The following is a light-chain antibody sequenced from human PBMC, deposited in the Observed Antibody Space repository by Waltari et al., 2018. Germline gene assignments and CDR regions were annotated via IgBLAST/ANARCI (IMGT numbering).Light chain of an antibody. V-gene: IGLV7-46*01. J-gene: IGLJ2*01. CDR3: LLFYNHLRV. CDR2: DTS. CDR1: TGAVTSGNY. Sequence: QAVVTQEHSLTVSPGGTVILTCGTSTGAVTSGNYPYWFKQKLGNTTRTLIYDTSEKHSWTPARFSGFLLGGKAALTLSGAQPEDEADYYCLLFYNHLRVFGGETKLTVL.